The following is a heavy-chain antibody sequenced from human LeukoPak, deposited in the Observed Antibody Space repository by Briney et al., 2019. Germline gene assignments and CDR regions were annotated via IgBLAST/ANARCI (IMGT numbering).Heavy chain of an antibody. CDR2: IKQDGSEK. V-gene: IGHV3-7*01. D-gene: IGHD1-26*01. Sequence: GGSLRLSCAASGFTLSSYWMSWVRQAPGKGLEWVANIKQDGSEKYYVDSVKGRFTISRDNAKNSLYLQMNSLRAEDTAVYYCARWELWRSSFDYWGQGTLVTVSS. J-gene: IGHJ4*02. CDR1: GFTLSSYW. CDR3: ARWELWRSSFDY.